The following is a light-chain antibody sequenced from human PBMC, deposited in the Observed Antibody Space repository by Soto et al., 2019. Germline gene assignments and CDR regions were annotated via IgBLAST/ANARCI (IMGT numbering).Light chain of an antibody. CDR3: QQYNDWPPWT. CDR1: HSVGSN. Sequence: EIVMTQSRATLSVSPGERATLSCRASHSVGSNLAWYQQRPGQAPRLLIYGASTRATGIPARFGGSGSGTEFTLTISSLQSEDFAVYYCQQYNDWPPWTFGQGTKVEIK. V-gene: IGKV3-15*01. J-gene: IGKJ1*01. CDR2: GAS.